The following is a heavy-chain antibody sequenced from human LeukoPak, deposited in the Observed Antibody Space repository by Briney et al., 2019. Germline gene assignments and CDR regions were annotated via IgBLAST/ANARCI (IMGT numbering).Heavy chain of an antibody. CDR1: GVTFSSYG. CDR3: ARDQAGTARTGAFAG. CDR2: IIPIFGTV. J-gene: IGHJ3*01. V-gene: IGHV1-69*06. Sequence: SVKVSCKASGVTFSSYGMSWVRQAPGQGLEGMGGIIPIFGTVNYAQKLQGRVTITADKSTSTAYMELSSRRSETTAVYYCARDQAGTARTGAFAGCSQGTMATAYS.